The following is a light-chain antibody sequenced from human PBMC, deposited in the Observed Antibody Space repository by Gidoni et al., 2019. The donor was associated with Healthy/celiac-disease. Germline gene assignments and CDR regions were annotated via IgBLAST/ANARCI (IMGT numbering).Light chain of an antibody. CDR2: GAS. J-gene: IGKJ3*01. CDR1: HSVSSSY. V-gene: IGKV3-20*01. Sequence: ELVLTQYPGTLSLSPGESATLSCRASHSVSSSYLAWYQQKPGQAPRLLIYGASSRATGIPDRFSGSWSGTDFTLTISRLEPEDFAVYYCQQYGTSLFTFGPGTKVDIK. CDR3: QQYGTSLFT.